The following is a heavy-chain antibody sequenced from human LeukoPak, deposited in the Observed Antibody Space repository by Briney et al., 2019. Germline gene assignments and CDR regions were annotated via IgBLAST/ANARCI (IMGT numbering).Heavy chain of an antibody. J-gene: IGHJ3*01. CDR2: IHYDGRA. CDR3: AREVITPGDTDGFDL. D-gene: IGHD2-2*01. V-gene: IGHV4-30-4*08. CDR1: GGSISSANHF. Sequence: QPSQTLSLTCTVSGGSISSANHFWSWVRQSPGEGLEWIGYIHYDGRAHYNPSLKSRVFMSLDMSKNQFSLSLSSVTAADTAIYYCAREVITPGDTDGFDLWGQGTMVSVSS.